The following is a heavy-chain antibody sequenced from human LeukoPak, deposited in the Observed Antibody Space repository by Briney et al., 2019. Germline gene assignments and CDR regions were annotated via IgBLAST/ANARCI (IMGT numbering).Heavy chain of an antibody. CDR3: ARDIRSDSTI. V-gene: IGHV3-21*01. CDR1: GFTFSTYS. CDR2: ISSSSYHI. Sequence: GGSLRLSCAASGFTFSTYSMNWVRQAPGKGLEWASSISSSSYHIYYADSVKSRFTISRDNAKNSLYLQMNSLRVEDTAVYYCARDIRSDSTIWGQGTLVSVSS. D-gene: IGHD6-25*01. J-gene: IGHJ4*02.